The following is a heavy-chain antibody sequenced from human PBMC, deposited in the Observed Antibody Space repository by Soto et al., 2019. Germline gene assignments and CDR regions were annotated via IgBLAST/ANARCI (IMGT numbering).Heavy chain of an antibody. V-gene: IGHV3-15*07. Sequence: PGGSLRLSCAASGFTFSNAWMNWVRQAPGKGLEWVGRIRSKTDGGTTDYAAPVKGRFIISRDDSKDTVFLQMNSLKTEDTAVYYCWDHNDNVCAYWGQGTLITVSS. D-gene: IGHD3-16*01. J-gene: IGHJ4*02. CDR2: IRSKTDGGTT. CDR3: WDHNDNVCAY. CDR1: GFTFSNAW.